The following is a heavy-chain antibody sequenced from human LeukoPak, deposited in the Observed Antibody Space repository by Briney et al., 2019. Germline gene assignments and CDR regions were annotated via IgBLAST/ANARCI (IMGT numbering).Heavy chain of an antibody. CDR2: ISSSSTNI. D-gene: IGHD3-22*01. CDR1: GFAFSSYN. CDR3: AIDWRTSSYIYYLDY. V-gene: IGHV3-21*01. Sequence: GGSLRLSCAATGFAFSSYNINWVRQAPGKGLEWVSSISSSSTNIYYADSVKGRFTISRDNAKNSLYLQMNSLRAEDTAVYYCAIDWRTSSYIYYLDYWGQGTLVTVSS. J-gene: IGHJ4*02.